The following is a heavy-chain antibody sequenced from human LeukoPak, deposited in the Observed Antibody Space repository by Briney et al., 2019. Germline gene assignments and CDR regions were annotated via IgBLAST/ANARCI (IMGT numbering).Heavy chain of an antibody. V-gene: IGHV3-30*18. D-gene: IGHD3-10*01. CDR2: ISYDGSNK. Sequence: PGGSLRLSCAASGFTFSSYGMHWVRQAPGKGLEWVAVISYDGSNKYYADSVKGRFTISRDNSKNTLYLEMNSLRAEDTAVYYCAKETGSGSYYEYYCDYWGQGTLVTVSS. CDR1: GFTFSSYG. J-gene: IGHJ4*02. CDR3: AKETGSGSYYEYYCDY.